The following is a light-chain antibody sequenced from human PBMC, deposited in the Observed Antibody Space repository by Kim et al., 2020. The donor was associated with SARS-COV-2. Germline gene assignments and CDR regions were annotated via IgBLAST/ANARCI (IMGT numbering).Light chain of an antibody. Sequence: QAGLTQPPSVSKGLRQTATLTCTGNSNNVGNQGVAWLQQHQGHPPKLLSFRNNNRPSGISERLSASGSGNTASLTITGLQPEDEADYYCSAWDSSLSAWVFDGGTQLTVL. J-gene: IGLJ3*02. CDR3: SAWDSSLSAWV. V-gene: IGLV10-54*01. CDR1: SNNVGNQG. CDR2: RNN.